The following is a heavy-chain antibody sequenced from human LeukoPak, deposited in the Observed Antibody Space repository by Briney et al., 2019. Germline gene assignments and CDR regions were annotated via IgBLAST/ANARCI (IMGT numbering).Heavy chain of an antibody. Sequence: GGSLRLSCAASGFTFNNYAMSWVRQAPGKGLEWVSRISGNGGGTYYADSVKGRFTISRDNSRNTLYLQMNGLRAEDTAVYYCAKTSHYSSSWFDFWGQGTLVTVSS. CDR1: GFTFNNYA. J-gene: IGHJ5*01. CDR3: AKTSHYSSSWFDF. D-gene: IGHD6-13*01. CDR2: ISGNGGGT. V-gene: IGHV3-23*01.